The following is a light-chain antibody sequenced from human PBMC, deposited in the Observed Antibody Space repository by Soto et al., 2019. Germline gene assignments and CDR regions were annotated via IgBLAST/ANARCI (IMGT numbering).Light chain of an antibody. CDR3: AAWDDSLNGVL. V-gene: IGLV1-44*01. Sequence: QSVLTQPPSASGTPGQRVTISCSGSRSNIASNTVNWYRQLPGTAPKVLIYSNNQRPSGVPDRFSGSKSGTSASLAISGLQSEDEADYYCAAWDDSLNGVLFGGGTKLTVL. CDR2: SNN. J-gene: IGLJ2*01. CDR1: RSNIASNT.